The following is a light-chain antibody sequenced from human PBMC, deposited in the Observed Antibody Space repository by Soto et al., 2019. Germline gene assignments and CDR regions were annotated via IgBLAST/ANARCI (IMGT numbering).Light chain of an antibody. V-gene: IGKV1-39*01. J-gene: IGKJ2*01. CDR2: AAS. CDR3: QQSYSLPYT. CDR1: QSISSY. Sequence: DIQMTQSPSSLSASVGDRVTITCRASQSISSYLNWYQQKPGKAPKFLIYAASSLQSGVPSRFSGSGSGTDFTLTISSLQPADFATYYCQQSYSLPYTIGQGTKLEIK.